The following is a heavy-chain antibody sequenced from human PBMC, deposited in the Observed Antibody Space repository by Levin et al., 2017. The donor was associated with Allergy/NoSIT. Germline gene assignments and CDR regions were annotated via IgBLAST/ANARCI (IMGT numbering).Heavy chain of an antibody. Sequence: TALETLSLTCAVYGGSFSGYYWSWIRQPPGKGLEWIGEINHSGSTNYNPSLKSRVTISVDTSKNQFSLKLSSVTAADTAVYYCARRERGLDFWGQGTLVTVSS. J-gene: IGHJ4*02. CDR2: INHSGST. CDR3: ARRERGLDF. CDR1: GGSFSGYY. D-gene: IGHD1-26*01. V-gene: IGHV4-34*01.